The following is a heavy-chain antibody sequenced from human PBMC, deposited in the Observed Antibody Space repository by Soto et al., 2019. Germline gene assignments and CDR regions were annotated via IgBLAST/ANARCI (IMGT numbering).Heavy chain of an antibody. CDR3: AKDLRYSSSWWGGDYYYYGMDV. J-gene: IGHJ6*02. CDR1: GFTFSSYA. V-gene: IGHV3-23*01. D-gene: IGHD6-13*01. CDR2: ISGSGGST. Sequence: GGSLRLSCAASGFTFSSYAMSWVRQAPGKGLEWVSAISGSGGSTYYADSVKGRFTISRDNSKNTLYLQMNSLRAEDTAVYYCAKDLRYSSSWWGGDYYYYGMDVWGQGTTVTVSS.